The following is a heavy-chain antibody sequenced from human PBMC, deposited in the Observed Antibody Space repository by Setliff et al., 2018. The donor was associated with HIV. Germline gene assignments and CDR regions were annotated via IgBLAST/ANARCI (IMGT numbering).Heavy chain of an antibody. V-gene: IGHV3-48*04. CDR3: ARDLRRRTLVGTGSDFDY. J-gene: IGHJ4*02. Sequence: GGSLRLSCAVSGFTFTTYWMTWVRQTPGKGLEWISCISSSGSTTYYADSLKGRFTISRNNAKKSLFLQMNSLRAEDTAMYYCARDLRRRTLVGTGSDFDYWGQGTMVTVSS. D-gene: IGHD6-19*01. CDR2: ISSSGSTT. CDR1: GFTFTTYW.